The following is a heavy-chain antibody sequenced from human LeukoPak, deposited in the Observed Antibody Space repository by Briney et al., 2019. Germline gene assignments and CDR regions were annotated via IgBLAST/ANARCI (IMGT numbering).Heavy chain of an antibody. J-gene: IGHJ4*02. Sequence: PSETLSLTCTVSGDSISSYYWSWIRQPPGKGLEWVGYIYYSGSTNYNPSLKSRVTISVDTSKNQFSLKLSSVTAADTAVYYCARGPNRYISGWHYFDYWGRGTLVTVSS. V-gene: IGHV4-59*01. D-gene: IGHD6-19*01. CDR1: GDSISSYY. CDR3: ARGPNRYISGWHYFDY. CDR2: IYYSGST.